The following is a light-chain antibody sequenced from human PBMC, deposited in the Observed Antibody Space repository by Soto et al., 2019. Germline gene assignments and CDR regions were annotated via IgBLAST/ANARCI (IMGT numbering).Light chain of an antibody. CDR1: QSVSSSY. Sequence: EIVLTQSPGTLCLSPGERATLSCRASQSVSSSYLAWYQQKPGQAPRLLIYGASSRATGIPDRFSGSGSGTDFTLTISRLEPEDFAVYYCQHYVTLPLTFGGGTKVDIK. J-gene: IGKJ4*01. CDR3: QHYVTLPLT. V-gene: IGKV3-20*01. CDR2: GAS.